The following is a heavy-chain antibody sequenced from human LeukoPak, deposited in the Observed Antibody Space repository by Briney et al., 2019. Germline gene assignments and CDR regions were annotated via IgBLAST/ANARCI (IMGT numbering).Heavy chain of an antibody. J-gene: IGHJ4*02. V-gene: IGHV3-23*01. CDR3: ARKGLGGELGGFDS. CDR1: GFTFDDYG. D-gene: IGHD1-26*01. Sequence: PGGSLRLSCAASGFTFDDYGMSWVRQAPGKGLEWVSAFSGSGGSTYYADSVKGRFTISRDNSKNTLYLQMNSLRAEDTALYHCARKGLGGELGGFDSWGQGTLVTVSS. CDR2: FSGSGGST.